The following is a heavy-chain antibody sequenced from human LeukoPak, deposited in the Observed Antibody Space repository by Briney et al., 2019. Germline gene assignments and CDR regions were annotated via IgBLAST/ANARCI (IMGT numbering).Heavy chain of an antibody. CDR3: ARARSYGVQD. CDR1: GFTFTRFN. CDR2: ITTSGTYI. D-gene: IGHD4-17*01. V-gene: IGHV3-21*06. Sequence: GGSLRLSCAASGFTFTRFNMNWVRQAPGKGLELVSSITTSGTYIYYADSVKGRFTISRDNAKNSLYLQMNSLRAEDTAVYYCARARSYGVQDWGQGTLVTVSS. J-gene: IGHJ4*02.